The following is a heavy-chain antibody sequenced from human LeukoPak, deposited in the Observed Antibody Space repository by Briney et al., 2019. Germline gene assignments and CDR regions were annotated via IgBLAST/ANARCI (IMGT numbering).Heavy chain of an antibody. CDR3: ARDEQLAFQD. CDR1: GFTFSTYA. J-gene: IGHJ4*02. Sequence: GGSLRLFCAASGFTFSTYAMLWVRQAPGKGLEWVALISYDGSNKYYADSVKGRFTISRDNSKNTLYLQMNSLRAEDTAVYYCARDEQLAFQDWGQGTLVTVSS. D-gene: IGHD6-13*01. CDR2: ISYDGSNK. V-gene: IGHV3-30-3*01.